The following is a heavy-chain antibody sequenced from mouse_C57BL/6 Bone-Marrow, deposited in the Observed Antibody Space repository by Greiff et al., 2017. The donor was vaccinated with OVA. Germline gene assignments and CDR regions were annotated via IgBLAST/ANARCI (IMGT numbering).Heavy chain of an antibody. CDR2: ISYSGST. V-gene: IGHV3-8*01. Sequence: EVQRVESGPGLAKPSQTLSLTCSVTGYSITSDYWNWIRKFPGNKLEYMGYISYSGSTYYNPSLNSRISITRDTSKNQYYLQLNSVTTEDTATYYCARAMTTVEKGFDYWGQGTTLTVSS. J-gene: IGHJ2*01. D-gene: IGHD1-1*01. CDR3: ARAMTTVEKGFDY. CDR1: GYSITSDY.